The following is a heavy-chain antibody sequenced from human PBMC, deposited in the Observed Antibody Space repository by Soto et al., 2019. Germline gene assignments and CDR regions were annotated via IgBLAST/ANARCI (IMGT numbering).Heavy chain of an antibody. J-gene: IGHJ6*02. CDR2: IYYSGST. CDR1: VGSISSYY. D-gene: IGHD6-6*01. CDR3: ARKYSSSSPLDYGMDV. V-gene: IGHV4-59*01. Sequence: SETLSLTCTVSVGSISSYYWSWIRQPPGKGLEWIGYIYYSGSTNYNPSLKSRVTISVDTSKNQFSLKLSSVTAADTAVYYCARKYSSSSPLDYGMDVWGQGTTVTVS.